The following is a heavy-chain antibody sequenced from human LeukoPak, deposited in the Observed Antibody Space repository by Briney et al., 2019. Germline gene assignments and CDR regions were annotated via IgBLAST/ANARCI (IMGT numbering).Heavy chain of an antibody. Sequence: PGGSLRLSCAASGFTFSSYSMNWVRQAPGKGLEWVSSISSSSSYIYYADSVKGRFTISRDDAKNSLYLQMNSLRAEDTAVYHCARGSAMVMLVEFDYWGQGTLVTVSS. CDR1: GFTFSSYS. V-gene: IGHV3-21*01. CDR3: ARGSAMVMLVEFDY. D-gene: IGHD5-18*01. J-gene: IGHJ4*02. CDR2: ISSSSSYI.